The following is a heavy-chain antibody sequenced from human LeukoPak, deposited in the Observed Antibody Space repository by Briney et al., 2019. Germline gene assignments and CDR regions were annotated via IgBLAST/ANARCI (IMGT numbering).Heavy chain of an antibody. CDR3: ARHASVDGNWPRPLDY. D-gene: IGHD6-19*01. V-gene: IGHV4-39*01. CDR2: VYYSGST. Sequence: SETLSLTCTVSGGSISSSPYYWGWIRQPPGKGLEWIGNVYYSGSTYYNPSLKTRVTISVDTSKNQFSLKLTSVTAADTAVYYCARHASVDGNWPRPLDYWGQGSLVTVSS. J-gene: IGHJ4*02. CDR1: GGSISSSPYY.